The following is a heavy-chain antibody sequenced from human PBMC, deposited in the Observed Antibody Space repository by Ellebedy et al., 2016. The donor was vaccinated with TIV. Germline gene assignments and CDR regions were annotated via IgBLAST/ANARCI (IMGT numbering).Heavy chain of an antibody. CDR3: ARGASGLSHDY. Sequence: MPSETLSLTCTVSGGSISTYYWSWIRQPAGQGLEWIGRIYASGSTNYNPSLTPRVTMSLDTSKNQFSLKLRSVTVADTAVYYCARGASGLSHDYWGQGTLVTVSS. J-gene: IGHJ4*02. CDR2: IYASGST. D-gene: IGHD5-12*01. CDR1: GGSISTYY. V-gene: IGHV4-4*07.